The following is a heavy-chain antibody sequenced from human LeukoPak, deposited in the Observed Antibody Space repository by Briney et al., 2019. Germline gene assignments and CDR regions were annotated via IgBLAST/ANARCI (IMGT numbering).Heavy chain of an antibody. CDR1: GYTFTSYA. J-gene: IGHJ3*02. CDR3: ARDAYSSSWYEVRAFDI. D-gene: IGHD6-13*01. Sequence: ASVKVSCKASGYTFTSYAMNWVRQAPGQGLEWMGWINTNTGNPTYAQGFTGRFVFSLDTSASTAYLQISSLKAEDTAVYYCARDAYSSSWYEVRAFDIWGQGTMVTVSS. CDR2: INTNTGNP. V-gene: IGHV7-4-1*02.